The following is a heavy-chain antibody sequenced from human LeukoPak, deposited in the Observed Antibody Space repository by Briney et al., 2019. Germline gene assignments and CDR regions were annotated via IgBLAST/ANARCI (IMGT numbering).Heavy chain of an antibody. Sequence: GASVMFSCKASGYSCTSYGISWVRQAPGQELEWMGWISAYNGNTNYAQKLQGRVTMTTDTSTSTAYMELRSLRSDDTAVYYCARRGVSNLLDYRGQGTLVTVSS. CDR3: ARRGVSNLLDY. CDR2: ISAYNGNT. CDR1: GYSCTSYG. V-gene: IGHV1-18*01. D-gene: IGHD2/OR15-2a*01. J-gene: IGHJ4*02.